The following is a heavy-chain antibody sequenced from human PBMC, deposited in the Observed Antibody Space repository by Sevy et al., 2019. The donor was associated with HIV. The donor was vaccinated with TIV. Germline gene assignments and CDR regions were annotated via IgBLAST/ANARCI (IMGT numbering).Heavy chain of an antibody. Sequence: GGSLRLSCAASGFTFSANWMNWVRQAPGKGMEWVANIKGDGSDKQNVDSVEGRFTISRDNAKNLLYLQMNSLRVEDTAVYYCAHETFGRFESWGQGTLVTVSS. CDR2: IKGDGSDK. V-gene: IGHV3-7*01. D-gene: IGHD3-16*01. CDR1: GFTFSANW. CDR3: AHETFGRFES. J-gene: IGHJ4*02.